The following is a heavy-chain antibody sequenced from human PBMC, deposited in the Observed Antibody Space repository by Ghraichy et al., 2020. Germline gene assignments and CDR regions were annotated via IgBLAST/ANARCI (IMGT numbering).Heavy chain of an antibody. J-gene: IGHJ4*02. D-gene: IGHD5-12*01. V-gene: IGHV3-33*01. CDR2: IWYDGSNK. CDR1: GFTFSSYG. CDR3: ARGPYSGYDFLFGY. Sequence: GGSLRLSCAASGFTFSSYGMHWVRQAPGKGLEWVAVIWYDGSNKYYADSVKGRFTISRDNSKNTLYLQMNSLRAEDTAVYYCARGPYSGYDFLFGYWGQGTLVTVSS.